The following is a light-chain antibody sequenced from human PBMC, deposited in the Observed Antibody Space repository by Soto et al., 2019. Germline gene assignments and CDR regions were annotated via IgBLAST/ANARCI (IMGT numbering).Light chain of an antibody. Sequence: ELVMTQSPATLSVSPGERPTLSCSASQSVTTNMAWYQQKPGQAPRLLIYGASTRATGIPARFSGSGSGTDFTLTISSLQSEDFAVYYCQQYNNWPPWTFGQGTKVDI. J-gene: IGKJ1*01. CDR3: QQYNNWPPWT. V-gene: IGKV3-15*01. CDR1: QSVTTN. CDR2: GAS.